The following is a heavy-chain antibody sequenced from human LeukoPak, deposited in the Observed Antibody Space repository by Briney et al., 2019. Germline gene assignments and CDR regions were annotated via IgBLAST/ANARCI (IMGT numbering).Heavy chain of an antibody. D-gene: IGHD3-3*01. J-gene: IGHJ4*02. CDR2: ISAYNGNT. CDR1: GYTFTSYG. V-gene: IGHV1-18*01. Sequence: ASVKVSCKASGYTFTSYGSSWVRQAPGQGLEWMGWISAYNGNTNYAQKLQGRVTMTTDTSTSTAYMELRSLRSDDTAVYYCARSTYYDFWSGINDYWGQGTLVTVSS. CDR3: ARSTYYDFWSGINDY.